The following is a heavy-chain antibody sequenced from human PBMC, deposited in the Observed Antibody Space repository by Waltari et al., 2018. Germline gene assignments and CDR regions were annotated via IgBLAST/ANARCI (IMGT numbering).Heavy chain of an antibody. Sequence: QVQLQESGPGLVKPSETLSLTCTVSSGYFTSHPWSWIRQPPGKGLEWIGNIYYTGSTKYTPSPQRRVNISIDTSKNQFSLEMNSVTAADTAIYYCATNSSASAFDYWGQGTLVTVSS. V-gene: IGHV4-59*11. J-gene: IGHJ4*02. D-gene: IGHD3-22*01. CDR1: SGYFTSHP. CDR3: ATNSSASAFDY. CDR2: IYYTGST.